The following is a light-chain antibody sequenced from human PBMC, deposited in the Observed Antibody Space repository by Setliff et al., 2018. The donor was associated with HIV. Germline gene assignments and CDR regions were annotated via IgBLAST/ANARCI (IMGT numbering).Light chain of an antibody. V-gene: IGLV2-23*01. Sequence: QSALAQPASVSGSPGQSITISCTGTSSDIGRYNLVSWYQQSPGKVPKVMIYEATRRPSGVSNRFSGSKSGTTASLTISGLQAEDEADYYCCSNTGSNTYVFGSGTRSPS. CDR2: EAT. J-gene: IGLJ1*01. CDR1: SSDIGRYNL. CDR3: CSNTGSNTYV.